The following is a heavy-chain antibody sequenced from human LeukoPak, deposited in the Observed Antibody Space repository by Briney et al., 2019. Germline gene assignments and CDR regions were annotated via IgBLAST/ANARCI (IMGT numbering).Heavy chain of an antibody. D-gene: IGHD3-3*01. CDR1: GFTFSSYA. J-gene: IGHJ4*02. CDR2: ISYDGSNK. Sequence: PGGSLRLSCAASGFTFSSYAMHWVRQAPGKGLEWVAVISYDGSNKYYADSVKGRFTISRDNSKNTLYLQMNSLRAEDTAVYYCAKDPDPYDFWSGSFDYWGQGTLVTVSS. CDR3: AKDPDPYDFWSGSFDY. V-gene: IGHV3-30*04.